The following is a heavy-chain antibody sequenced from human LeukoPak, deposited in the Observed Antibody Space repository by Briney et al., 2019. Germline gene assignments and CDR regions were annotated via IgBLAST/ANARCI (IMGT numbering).Heavy chain of an antibody. Sequence: SQTLSLTCAISGDSVSSNSAAWNWYRQSPSRGLEWLGRTYYRSKWYYDYAVSVKSRITVSPDTSKNQFSLQLNSVTPEDTAVYYCARDGGVTLTGIDYWGQGTLVTVSS. CDR2: TYYRSKWYY. CDR1: GDSVSSNSAA. CDR3: ARDGGVTLTGIDY. J-gene: IGHJ4*02. D-gene: IGHD3-9*01. V-gene: IGHV6-1*01.